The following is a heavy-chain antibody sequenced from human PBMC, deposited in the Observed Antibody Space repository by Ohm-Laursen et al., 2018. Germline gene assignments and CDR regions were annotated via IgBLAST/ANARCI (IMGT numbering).Heavy chain of an antibody. J-gene: IGHJ4*02. D-gene: IGHD3-3*01. CDR1: GFTFSSYV. V-gene: IGHV3-23*01. Sequence: SLRLSCSASGFTFSSYVINWVRQAPGKGLEWVSAISGDGGSTYYADSVKGRFSISRDNSKNTLYVHMNSLRAEDTAVYYCAKGTRYDFWSGYHEYWGQGTLVTVSS. CDR3: AKGTRYDFWSGYHEY. CDR2: ISGDGGST.